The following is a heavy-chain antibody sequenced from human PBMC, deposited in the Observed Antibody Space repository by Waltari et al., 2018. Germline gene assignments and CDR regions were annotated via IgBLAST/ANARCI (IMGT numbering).Heavy chain of an antibody. CDR2: IKQDGSVK. D-gene: IGHD2-2*01. CDR1: GFTFSSYW. J-gene: IGHJ5*02. CDR3: ARDITHQLLLGWFDP. V-gene: IGHV3-7*01. Sequence: EVQLVESGGGLVQPGGSLRLSCAASGFTFSSYWMSWVRQAPGKGLEWVANIKQDGSVKYYVDSVKGRFTISRDNAKNSLYLQMNSLRAEDTAVYYCARDITHQLLLGWFDPWGQGTLVTVSS.